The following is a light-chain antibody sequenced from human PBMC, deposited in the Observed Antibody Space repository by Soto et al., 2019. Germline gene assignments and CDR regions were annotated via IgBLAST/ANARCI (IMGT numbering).Light chain of an antibody. CDR1: QDISDS. V-gene: IGKV1-33*01. Sequence: DLQMTQSPSSLSASVGDRVTITCQASQDISDSLNWYQQKPGKAPKLLIYEASNLETGVPSRFSGSGSGTDFTFTISSLQPEDVATYYCQQYDHLPMYTFGQGTRLEIK. CDR3: QQYDHLPMYT. J-gene: IGKJ2*01. CDR2: EAS.